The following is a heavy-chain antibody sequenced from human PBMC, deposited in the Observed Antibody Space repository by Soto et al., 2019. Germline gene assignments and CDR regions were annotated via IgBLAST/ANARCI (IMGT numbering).Heavy chain of an antibody. Sequence: TASGFTFSSYAMSWVRQAPGKGLEWVATISGSGDSTYYADSVQGRLTISRDNSKNTLYLQMNSLRAEDTAIFSCAKSHPSRWAYFDYWGQGTLVTVSS. D-gene: IGHD6-13*01. CDR1: GFTFSSYA. CDR3: AKSHPSRWAYFDY. V-gene: IGHV3-23*01. J-gene: IGHJ4*02. CDR2: ISGSGDST.